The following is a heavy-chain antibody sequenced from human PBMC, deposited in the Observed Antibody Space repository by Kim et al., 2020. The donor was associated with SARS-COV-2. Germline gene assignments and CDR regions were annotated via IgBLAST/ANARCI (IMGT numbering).Heavy chain of an antibody. CDR2: IYYSGST. Sequence: SETLSLTCTVSGHSIINNFWSWIRQPPGKGLDFIGHIYYSGSTNYNPSLKSRVTMSVDPSKNQFSLSLRSLTAADTAVYYCARVPTTGYCIGSTCYKVTHFDSWGPGTLVTVSS. V-gene: IGHV4-59*01. J-gene: IGHJ4*02. CDR3: ARVPTTGYCIGSTCYKVTHFDS. D-gene: IGHD2-2*02. CDR1: GHSIINNF.